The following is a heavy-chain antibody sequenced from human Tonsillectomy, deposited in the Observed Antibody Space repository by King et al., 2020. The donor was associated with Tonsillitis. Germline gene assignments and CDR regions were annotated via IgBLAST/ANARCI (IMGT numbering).Heavy chain of an antibody. J-gene: IGHJ3*02. CDR1: GFTFSSYA. CDR2: ISGSGGST. V-gene: IGHV3-23*04. D-gene: IGHD2-2*01. CDR3: AKDRIVVVPAAMVRSGASDAFDI. Sequence: VQLVESGGGLVQPGGSLRLSCAASGFTFSSYAMSWVRQAPGKGLEWVSAISGSGGSTYYADSVKGRFTISRDNSKNTLYLQMNSLRAEDTAVYYCAKDRIVVVPAAMVRSGASDAFDIWGQGTMVTVSS.